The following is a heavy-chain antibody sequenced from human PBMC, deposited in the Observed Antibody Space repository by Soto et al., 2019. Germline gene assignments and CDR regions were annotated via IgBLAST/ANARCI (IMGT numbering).Heavy chain of an antibody. CDR3: ATLQPRGGDSRGWFGC. CDR2: VYYTGST. CDR1: GASIISTNYY. D-gene: IGHD6-19*01. Sequence: SETLSLTCTVSGASIISTNYYWAWIRQPPGKGLEWIGTVYYTGSTYYNPSLKSRITISFDTSKHQLSLKLKYVTAADTAAYYCATLQPRGGDSRGWFGCWGQGTMVTVSS. V-gene: IGHV4-39*01. J-gene: IGHJ4*02.